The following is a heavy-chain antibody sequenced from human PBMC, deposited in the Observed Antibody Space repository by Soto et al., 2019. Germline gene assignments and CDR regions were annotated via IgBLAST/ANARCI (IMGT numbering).Heavy chain of an antibody. CDR2: IYYSGST. D-gene: IGHD3-16*01. CDR1: GGSISSYY. J-gene: IGHJ5*02. Sequence: QVQLQESGPGLVKPSETLSLTCTVSGGSISSYYWSWIRQPPGKGLEWIGYIYYSGSTNYNPSLKSRVTISVDTSKDPFSPKLSSVTAADTAVYYCASYRFLGDNWFDPWGQGTLVTVSS. CDR3: ASYRFLGDNWFDP. V-gene: IGHV4-59*01.